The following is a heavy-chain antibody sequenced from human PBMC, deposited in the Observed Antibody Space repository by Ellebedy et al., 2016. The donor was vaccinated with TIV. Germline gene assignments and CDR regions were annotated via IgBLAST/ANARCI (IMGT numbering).Heavy chain of an antibody. CDR3: ARGSGDLPFDY. J-gene: IGHJ4*02. Sequence: GESLKISCAASRFTFSSHVMRWVRQAPGKGLEWVSCISSSGTYIYYADSLKGRFTISRDSAKNSLYLQMNSLRAEDTAVYYCARGSGDLPFDYWGQGTLVTVSS. CDR2: ISSSGTYI. D-gene: IGHD4-17*01. V-gene: IGHV3-21*01. CDR1: RFTFSSHV.